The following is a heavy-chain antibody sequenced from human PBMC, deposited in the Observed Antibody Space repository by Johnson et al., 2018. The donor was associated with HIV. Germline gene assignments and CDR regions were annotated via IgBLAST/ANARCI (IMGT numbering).Heavy chain of an antibody. J-gene: IGHJ3*02. Sequence: VQLVESGGGLVQPGGSLRLSCVVSGFTFSSYWMHWVRQAPGKGLVWVSHINSDGSSTNYADSVKGRFTISRDNAKSTLYLQMNSLRAEDTAVYFCASSGSECYYWDLGTNALIIWGQVTMVTVSS. V-gene: IGHV3-74*02. D-gene: IGHD2-21*01. CDR1: GFTFSSYW. CDR2: INSDGSST. CDR3: ASSGSECYYWDLGTNALII.